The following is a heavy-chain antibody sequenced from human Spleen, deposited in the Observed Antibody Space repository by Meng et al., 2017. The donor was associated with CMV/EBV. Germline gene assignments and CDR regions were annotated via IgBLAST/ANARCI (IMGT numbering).Heavy chain of an antibody. CDR2: INHSGST. D-gene: IGHD6-19*01. CDR3: ARDRGWLVDY. J-gene: IGHJ4*02. CDR1: GGSISDYY. V-gene: IGHV4-34*01. Sequence: QLQLQQSGPGLVKPSETLSLTCTLSGGSISDYYWSWIRQSPGKGLEWIGEINHSGSTNYNPSLKSRVTISVDTSKNQFSLKLSSVTAADTAVYYCARDRGWLVDYWGQGTLVTVSS.